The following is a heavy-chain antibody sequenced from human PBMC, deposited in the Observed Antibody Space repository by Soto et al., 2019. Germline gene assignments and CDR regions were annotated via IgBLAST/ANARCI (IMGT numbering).Heavy chain of an antibody. CDR3: ARTSVDFWSGYYPDY. CDR2: ISAYNGNT. J-gene: IGHJ4*02. V-gene: IGHV1-18*01. CDR1: GYTFTSYG. D-gene: IGHD3-3*01. Sequence: EASVKVSCKASGYTFTSYGIIWVRQAPGQGLEWMGWISAYNGNTNYAQKLQGRVTMTTDTSTSTAYMELRSLRSDDTAVYYCARTSVDFWSGYYPDYWGQGTLVTVSS.